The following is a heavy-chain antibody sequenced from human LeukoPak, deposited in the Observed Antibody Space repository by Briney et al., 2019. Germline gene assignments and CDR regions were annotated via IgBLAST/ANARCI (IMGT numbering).Heavy chain of an antibody. CDR3: AKDAGAPYYYGMDV. CDR2: ISSSSKYI. CDR1: GFNFSDYN. Sequence: KSGGSLRLSCAASGFNFSDYNMNWVRQAPGKGLEWVSVISSSSKYIYYADSVKGRFTISRDNAKNSLYLQMNSLRAEDTAVYYCAKDAGAPYYYGMDVWGQGTTVTVSS. D-gene: IGHD1-26*01. J-gene: IGHJ6*02. V-gene: IGHV3-21*04.